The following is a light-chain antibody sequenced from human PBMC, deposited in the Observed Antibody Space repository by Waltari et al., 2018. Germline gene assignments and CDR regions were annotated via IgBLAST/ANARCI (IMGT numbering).Light chain of an antibody. V-gene: IGKV1-5*03. CDR1: QSISDW. CDR3: QQYNSYPLT. J-gene: IGKJ4*01. Sequence: DIQMPQSPSTLSASVGDRVTITCRASQSISDWLAWYQQKPGKAPNLLIYKASSLQSGVPSSFSGSGSGTEFTLTISSLQPDDFATYYCQQYNSYPLTFGGGTKVEIK. CDR2: KAS.